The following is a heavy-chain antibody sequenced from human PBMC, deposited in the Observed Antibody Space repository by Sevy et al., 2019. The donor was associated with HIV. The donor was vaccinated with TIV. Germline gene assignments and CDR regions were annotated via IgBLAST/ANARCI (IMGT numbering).Heavy chain of an antibody. J-gene: IGHJ6*02. CDR1: GYTFTSYD. CDR3: ASGLKGYCSSTSCYTTGYYYYYGMDV. CDR2: MNPNSGNT. V-gene: IGHV1-8*01. Sequence: ASVKVSCKASGYTFTSYDINWVRQATGQGLEWMGWMNPNSGNTGYAQKFQGRVTMTRNTSISTAYMELSSLRSEDTAVYYCASGLKGYCSSTSCYTTGYYYYYGMDVWGQGTTVTVSS. D-gene: IGHD2-2*02.